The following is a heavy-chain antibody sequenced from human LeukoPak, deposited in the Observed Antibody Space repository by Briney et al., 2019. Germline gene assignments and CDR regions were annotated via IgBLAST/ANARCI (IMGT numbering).Heavy chain of an antibody. CDR2: ISSGGDTI. Sequence: GGSLRLSCAASGFTFSDYYMSWIRQAPGKGLEWVSYISSGGDTIYYAESVKGRFIISRDNAKNSLYLQMNSLRGEDTAVYYCARELGSYSSSSQGDYWGQGTLVTVSS. J-gene: IGHJ4*02. D-gene: IGHD6-6*01. CDR1: GFTFSDYY. V-gene: IGHV3-11*04. CDR3: ARELGSYSSSSQGDY.